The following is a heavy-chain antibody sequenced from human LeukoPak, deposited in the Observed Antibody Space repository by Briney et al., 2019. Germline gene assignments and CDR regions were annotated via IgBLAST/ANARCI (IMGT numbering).Heavy chain of an antibody. D-gene: IGHD5-18*01. CDR2: IYYSGST. CDR1: GGSISSYY. J-gene: IGHJ4*02. Sequence: SETLSLTCTVSGGSISSYYWSWIRQPPGKGLEWIGYIYYSGSTNYNPSLKSRVTISVDTSKNQFSLKLSSVTAADTAVCYCARQRGYSYGWSFDYWGQGTLVTVSS. V-gene: IGHV4-59*08. CDR3: ARQRGYSYGWSFDY.